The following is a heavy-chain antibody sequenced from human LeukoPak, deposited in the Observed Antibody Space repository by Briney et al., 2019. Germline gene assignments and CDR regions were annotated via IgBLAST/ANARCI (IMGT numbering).Heavy chain of an antibody. Sequence: GASVKVSCKASGYTFTGYYMHWVRQAPGQGLEWMGWINPNSGGTNYAQKFQGRVTMTRDTSTSTVYMELSSLRSEDTAVYYCARDFKKGAVAATIAGYWGQGTLVTVSS. J-gene: IGHJ4*02. V-gene: IGHV1-2*02. D-gene: IGHD6-19*01. CDR3: ARDFKKGAVAATIAGY. CDR2: INPNSGGT. CDR1: GYTFTGYY.